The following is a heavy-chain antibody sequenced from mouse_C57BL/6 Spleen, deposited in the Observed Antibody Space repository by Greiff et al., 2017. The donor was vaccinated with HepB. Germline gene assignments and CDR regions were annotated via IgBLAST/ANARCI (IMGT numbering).Heavy chain of an antibody. J-gene: IGHJ3*01. CDR3: VTTVVSEGFAY. V-gene: IGHV14-1*01. Sequence: EVKLMESGAELVRPGASVKLSCTASGFNIKDYYMHWVKQRPEQGLEWIGRIDPEDGDTEYAPKFQGKATMTADTSSNTAYLQFSSLTSEDTAVYYCVTTVVSEGFAYWGQGTLVTVSA. CDR2: IDPEDGDT. D-gene: IGHD1-1*01. CDR1: GFNIKDYY.